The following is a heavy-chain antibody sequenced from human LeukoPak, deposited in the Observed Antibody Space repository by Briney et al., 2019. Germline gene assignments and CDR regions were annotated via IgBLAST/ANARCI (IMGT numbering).Heavy chain of an antibody. Sequence: TGGSLRLSCAASGLTLSNYWMHWVRQAPGKGRVWVSRMNNDGSGTTYADSGRGRFTISRDNAKNTLYLQMNSLRVEDTAVYFCAREIMVSREWYFDLWGRGTLVTVAS. J-gene: IGHJ2*01. CDR1: GLTLSNYW. CDR3: AREIMVSREWYFDL. D-gene: IGHD2-21*01. V-gene: IGHV3-74*01. CDR2: MNNDGSGT.